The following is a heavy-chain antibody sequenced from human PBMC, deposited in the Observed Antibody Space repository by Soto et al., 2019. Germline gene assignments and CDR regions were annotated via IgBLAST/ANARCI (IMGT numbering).Heavy chain of an antibody. J-gene: IGHJ1*01. CDR1: GGSFSGYY. CDR2: INVGGSA. D-gene: IGHD6-13*01. CDR3: AGYSSTWSKYLQH. V-gene: IGHV4-34*01. Sequence: VQLQQWGAGLLKTSETLSLTCAVYGGSFSGYYWSWIRQTPGKRLEWVGDINVGGSANDNPSLKSRLTFPLHLSKNQFSLELNSVIAADTAVYYCAGYSSTWSKYLQHWGRGSLVIVSS.